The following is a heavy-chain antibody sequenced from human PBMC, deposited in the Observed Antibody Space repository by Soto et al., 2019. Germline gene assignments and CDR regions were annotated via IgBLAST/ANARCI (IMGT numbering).Heavy chain of an antibody. Sequence: QVQLVQSGAEVKKPGSSVKVSCKASGGTFSSYAISWVRQAPGQGLEWMGGIIPIFGTANYAQKFQGRVTITADESTSTAYMELSSLRSEDTAVYYWARDAMGYIVATNTTWFDPWGQGTLVTVSS. CDR2: IIPIFGTA. CDR3: ARDAMGYIVATNTTWFDP. CDR1: GGTFSSYA. D-gene: IGHD5-12*01. J-gene: IGHJ5*02. V-gene: IGHV1-69*01.